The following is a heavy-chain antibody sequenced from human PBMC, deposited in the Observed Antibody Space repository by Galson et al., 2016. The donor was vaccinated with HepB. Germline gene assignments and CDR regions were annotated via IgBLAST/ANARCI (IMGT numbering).Heavy chain of an antibody. CDR2: VSYDGRNK. CDR3: AKNDILAGYSAFDY. V-gene: IGHV3-30*18. CDR1: GFAFSNYA. Sequence: YLRLSCAASGFAFSNYAMHWVRQAPGKGLEWVAVVSYDGRNKYYADSVKGRFTISRDNSKNTVYLQMNRLRVEDTAVYYCAKNDILAGYSAFDYWGQGTLVTVSS. J-gene: IGHJ4*02. D-gene: IGHD3-9*01.